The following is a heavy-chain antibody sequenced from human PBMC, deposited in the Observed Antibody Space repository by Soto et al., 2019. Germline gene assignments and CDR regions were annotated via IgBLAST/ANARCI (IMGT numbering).Heavy chain of an antibody. CDR2: INHSGST. D-gene: IGHD4-4*01. V-gene: IGHV4-34*01. Sequence: LCHPNTVFGGYFGGYYWSWIRQTPGKGLEWIGEINHSGSTNYNPSLKSRVTISVDTSKNQFSLKLSSVTAADTAVYYCARTGPRIGSDYRPFDYWGQGTLVTVS. J-gene: IGHJ4*02. CDR3: ARTGPRIGSDYRPFDY. CDR1: GGYFGGYY.